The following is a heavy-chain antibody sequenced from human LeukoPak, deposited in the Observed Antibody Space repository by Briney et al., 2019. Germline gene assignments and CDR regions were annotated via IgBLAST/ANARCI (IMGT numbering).Heavy chain of an antibody. CDR2: LYSGGGT. CDR1: GFTVSSNS. Sequence: GGSLRLSCAVSGFTVSSNSMSWVRQAPGKGLEWVSILYSGGGTDYADSVKGRFTISRDNSKNTLYLGMNSLRVENTAVYYCAREYCSGGSCYRRQYYFDYWGQGTLVTVSS. CDR3: AREYCSGGSCYRRQYYFDY. J-gene: IGHJ4*02. D-gene: IGHD2-15*01. V-gene: IGHV3-53*01.